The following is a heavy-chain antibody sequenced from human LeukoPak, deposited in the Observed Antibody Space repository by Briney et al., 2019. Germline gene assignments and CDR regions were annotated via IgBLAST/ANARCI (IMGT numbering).Heavy chain of an antibody. Sequence: SETLSLTCAVSGDSVNSYYWSRVRQSAGKRLEWIGRINSVGSSDFNPSLRSRVTMSVDTSKNHISLNVTSVTAADTAVYHCAREVIRDFWSGYYTHFDTWGRGTLVTVSS. CDR2: INSVGSS. V-gene: IGHV4-4*07. D-gene: IGHD3-3*01. J-gene: IGHJ4*02. CDR1: GDSVNSYY. CDR3: AREVIRDFWSGYYTHFDT.